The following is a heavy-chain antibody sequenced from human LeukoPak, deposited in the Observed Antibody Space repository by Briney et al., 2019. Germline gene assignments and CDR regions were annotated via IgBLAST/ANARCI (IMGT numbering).Heavy chain of an antibody. D-gene: IGHD2-21*02. CDR2: IKSKTDGGTT. V-gene: IGHV3-15*01. CDR1: GFTFSNAW. J-gene: IGHJ4*02. Sequence: GSLRLSCAASGFTFSNAWMSWVRQAPGKGLEWVGRIKSKTDGGTTDYAAPVKGRFTISRDDSKNTLYLQMNSLKTEDTAVYYCTTGHIVVVTVYYFDYWGQGTLVTVSS. CDR3: TTGHIVVVTVYYFDY.